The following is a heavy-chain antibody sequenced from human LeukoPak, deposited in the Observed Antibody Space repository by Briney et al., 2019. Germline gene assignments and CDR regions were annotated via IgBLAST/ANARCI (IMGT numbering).Heavy chain of an antibody. CDR1: GGSIRSYY. J-gene: IGHJ4*02. Sequence: SETLSLTCTVSGGSIRSYYWSWIRQPPGKGLEWIGEINHSGSTNYNPPLKSRVTISVDTSKNQFSLKLSSVTAADTAVYYCASGPYDSSGYYFDYWGQGTLVTVSS. CDR3: ASGPYDSSGYYFDY. CDR2: INHSGST. V-gene: IGHV4-34*01. D-gene: IGHD3-22*01.